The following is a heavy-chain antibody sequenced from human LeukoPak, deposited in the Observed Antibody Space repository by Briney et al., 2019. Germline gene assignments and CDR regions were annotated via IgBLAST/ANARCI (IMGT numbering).Heavy chain of an antibody. Sequence: GGSLRLSCAASGFTFSSYSMNWVRQAPGKGLEWVANIKEDGSEKYYVDSVKGRFTISRDNAKNSLYLQMNSLRAEDTAVYYCAKRRDLEYWGQGTLVTVSS. CDR2: IKEDGSEK. J-gene: IGHJ4*02. CDR1: GFTFSSYS. V-gene: IGHV3-7*01. CDR3: AKRRDLEY.